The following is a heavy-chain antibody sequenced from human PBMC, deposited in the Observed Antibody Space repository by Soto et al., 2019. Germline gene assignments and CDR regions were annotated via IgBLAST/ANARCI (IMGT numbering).Heavy chain of an antibody. CDR2: IIPILGIA. Sequence: ASVKVSCKASGGSFGSYTISWVRQAPGQGLEWMGRIIPILGIANYAQKFQGRVTITADKSTSTAYMELSSLRSEDTAVYYCARAKEAFDPPSLDYWGQGTLVTVSS. V-gene: IGHV1-69*02. CDR3: ARAKEAFDPPSLDY. CDR1: GGSFGSYT. D-gene: IGHD3-9*01. J-gene: IGHJ4*02.